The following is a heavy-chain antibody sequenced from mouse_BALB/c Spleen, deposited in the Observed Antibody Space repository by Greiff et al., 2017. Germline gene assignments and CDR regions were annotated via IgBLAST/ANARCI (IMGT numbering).Heavy chain of an antibody. J-gene: IGHJ2*01. Sequence: EVQGVESGGGLVQPGGSLKLSCAASGFTFSSYTMSWVRQTPEKRLEWVAYISNGGGSTYYPDTVQGRFTISRDNAKNTLYLQMSSLKSEDTAMYYCARHGEVRRGYYFDYWGQGTTLTVSS. D-gene: IGHD2-14*01. CDR2: ISNGGGST. V-gene: IGHV5-12-2*01. CDR1: GFTFSSYT. CDR3: ARHGEVRRGYYFDY.